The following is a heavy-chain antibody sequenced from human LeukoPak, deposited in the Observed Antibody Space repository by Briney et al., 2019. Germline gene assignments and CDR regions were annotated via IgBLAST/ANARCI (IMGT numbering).Heavy chain of an antibody. D-gene: IGHD3-10*01. J-gene: IGHJ4*02. V-gene: IGHV3-7*01. Sequence: GGSLRLSCAASGFTFSDYWMSWVRQAPGKGLEWVANINQDGSEKYYVDSVKGRFTISRDNAKNSLYLQMNSLRAEDTAVYYCARGFIYYGSGSYAYWGQGTLVTVSS. CDR1: GFTFSDYW. CDR2: INQDGSEK. CDR3: ARGFIYYGSGSYAY.